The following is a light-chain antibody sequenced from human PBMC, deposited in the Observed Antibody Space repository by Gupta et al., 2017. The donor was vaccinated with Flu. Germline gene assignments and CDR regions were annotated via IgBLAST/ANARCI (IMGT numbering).Light chain of an antibody. CDR3: QSADRRGSWV. V-gene: IGLV3-25*03. J-gene: IGLJ3*02. CDR2: KDS. CDR1: PLTKQY. Sequence: VTFAPGHTARITCSGDPLTKQYAFWYQQKPGQAPVLVICKDSERASGIPELFSGSNSGTTVTLTISGVHAEDEADYYCQSADRRGSWVFGGG.